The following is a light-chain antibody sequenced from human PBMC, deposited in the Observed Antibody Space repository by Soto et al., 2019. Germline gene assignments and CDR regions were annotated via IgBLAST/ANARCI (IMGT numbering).Light chain of an antibody. CDR1: QSVSSY. J-gene: IGKJ4*01. V-gene: IGKV3-11*01. CDR3: QQRSNWPPLT. CDR2: DAS. Sequence: EIVLPQSPATLSLSPGASATLSGRASQSVSSYLAWYQQKPGQAPRLLIYDASNRATGIPARFSGSGSGTDFTLTIRSLEPEDFAVYYCQQRSNWPPLTVGGGTKVDIK.